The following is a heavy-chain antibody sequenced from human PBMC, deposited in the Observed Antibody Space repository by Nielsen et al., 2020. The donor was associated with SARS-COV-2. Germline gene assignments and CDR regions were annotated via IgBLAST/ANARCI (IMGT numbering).Heavy chain of an antibody. J-gene: IGHJ5*02. Sequence: SETLSLTCTVSGGSFSSYYWSWIRQPPGKGLEWIGYIYYSGSTNYNPSLKSRVTISVDTSKNQFSLKLSSVTAADTAVYYCAREIATGTTRLFDPWGQGTLVTVSS. V-gene: IGHV4-59*01. CDR2: IYYSGST. D-gene: IGHD1-1*01. CDR3: AREIATGTTRLFDP. CDR1: GGSFSSYY.